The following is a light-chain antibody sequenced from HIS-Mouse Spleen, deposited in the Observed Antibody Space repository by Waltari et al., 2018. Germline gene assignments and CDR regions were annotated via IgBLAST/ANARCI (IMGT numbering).Light chain of an antibody. CDR1: SRAVGVYNT. J-gene: IGLJ2*01. Sequence: QSALTQPPSASGSPDKSVPISCTGTSRAVGVYNTVSWYQQHPGKAPKLMIYEVSKRPSGVPDRFSGSKSGNTASLTVSGLQAEDEADYYCSSYAGSNNLGVFGGGTKLTVL. V-gene: IGLV2-8*01. CDR2: EVS. CDR3: SSYAGSNNLGV.